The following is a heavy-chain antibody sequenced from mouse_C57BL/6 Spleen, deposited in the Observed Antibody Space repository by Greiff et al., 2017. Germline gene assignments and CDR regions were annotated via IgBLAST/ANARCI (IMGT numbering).Heavy chain of an antibody. Sequence: QVQLQQPGAELVKPGASVKLSCKASGYTFTSYWMHWVKQRPGRGLEWIGRIDPNSGGTKYNAKFKSQATLTVDKPSSTAYMQLSSLTSEDSAVYYCARLAPNCYGSSQYYFAYWGQGTTLTVSS. D-gene: IGHD1-1*01. V-gene: IGHV1-72*01. J-gene: IGHJ2*01. CDR2: IDPNSGGT. CDR1: GYTFTSYW. CDR3: ARLAPNCYGSSQYYFAY.